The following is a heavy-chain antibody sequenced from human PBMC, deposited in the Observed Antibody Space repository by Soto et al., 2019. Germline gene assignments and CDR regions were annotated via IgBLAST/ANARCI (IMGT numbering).Heavy chain of an antibody. CDR3: ARVWSAFDY. V-gene: IGHV3-7*01. Sequence: GGSLRLSCAASGFTFSSYWMTWVRQAPGRGLEWVAHIKPDGSERNYVDSVTGRFTISRDNAKNSLYLQMNSLRAEDTAVYYCARVWSAFDYWGQGAPVTVSS. CDR1: GFTFSSYW. D-gene: IGHD2-21*01. CDR2: IKPDGSER. J-gene: IGHJ4*02.